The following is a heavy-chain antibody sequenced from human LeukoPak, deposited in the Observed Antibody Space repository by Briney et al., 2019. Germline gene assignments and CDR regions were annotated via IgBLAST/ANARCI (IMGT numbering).Heavy chain of an antibody. Sequence: PSETLSLTCTVSRGSVSSAYWSWIRQPPGKRLEWIGYMYNSEITNYNPSLKSRVTMSLDMSKNQFSLDLTSVSEADTAVYYCATGHSSGWFDYWARDRWSSSPQ. CDR3: ATGHSSGWFDY. D-gene: IGHD6-19*01. J-gene: IGHJ4*02. CDR1: RGSVSSAY. V-gene: IGHV4-59*02. CDR2: MYNSEIT.